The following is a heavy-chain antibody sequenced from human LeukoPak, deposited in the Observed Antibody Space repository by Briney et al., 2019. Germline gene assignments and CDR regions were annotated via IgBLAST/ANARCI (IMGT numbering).Heavy chain of an antibody. J-gene: IGHJ5*02. CDR1: GFSLSTSGVG. V-gene: IGHV2-5*01. D-gene: IGHD3-9*01. Sequence: SGPTLVNPTQTLTLTCTFSGFSLSTSGVGVGWIRQPPGKALEWLALIYWNDDKRYSPSLKSRLTITKDTSKNQVVLTMTNVDPVDTATYYCAQSLRYYDILTGYYSFDPWGQGTLVTVSS. CDR3: AQSLRYYDILTGYYSFDP. CDR2: IYWNDDK.